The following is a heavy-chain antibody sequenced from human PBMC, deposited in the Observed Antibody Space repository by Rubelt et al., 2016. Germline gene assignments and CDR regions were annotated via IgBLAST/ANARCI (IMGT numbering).Heavy chain of an antibody. D-gene: IGHD6-19*01. CDR3: ARGSASGWPETDDLDY. CDR2: INHRGRT. J-gene: IGHJ4*02. CDR1: GGSISSSSYY. Sequence: QLQLQESGPGLVKPSETLSLTCTVSGGSISSSSYYWGWIRQPPGKGLEWIGEINHRGRTNSNPSLKSRVSMSVDTSKNQCSLKVNSVTAADTAVYFCARGSASGWPETDDLDYWGQGTLVTVSS. V-gene: IGHV4-39*07.